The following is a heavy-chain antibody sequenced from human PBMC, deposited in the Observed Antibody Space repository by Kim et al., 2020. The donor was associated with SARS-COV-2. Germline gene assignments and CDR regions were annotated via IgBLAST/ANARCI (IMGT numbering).Heavy chain of an antibody. J-gene: IGHJ4*02. CDR2: KQDGSEK. D-gene: IGHD1-7*01. Sequence: KQDGSEKDYVDSVEGRFTISRDNAKNSLYLQMNSLRVEDTAVYYCTRDLELWGQGTLVTVSS. CDR3: TRDLEL. V-gene: IGHV3-7*01.